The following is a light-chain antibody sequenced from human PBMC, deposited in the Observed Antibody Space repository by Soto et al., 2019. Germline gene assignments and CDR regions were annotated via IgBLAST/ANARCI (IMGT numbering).Light chain of an antibody. V-gene: IGKV3-20*01. CDR2: GAS. J-gene: IGKJ5*01. CDR3: QQYGSSPIT. Sequence: EIVLTQSPGTLSLSPGERATLSCRASQSVTSDYLAWYQQKPGQAPRLLIYGASSRATGIPDRFSGSGSGTDFPLPISRLEPEDFAVYYCQQYGSSPITFGQGTRLEIK. CDR1: QSVTSDY.